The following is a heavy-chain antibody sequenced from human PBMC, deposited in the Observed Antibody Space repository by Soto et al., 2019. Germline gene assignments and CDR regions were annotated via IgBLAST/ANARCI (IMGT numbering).Heavy chain of an antibody. D-gene: IGHD4-17*01. CDR1: GYTFANYG. V-gene: IGHV1-18*04. CDR3: ARVPTPTYGDSDKNNWLDP. CDR2: ISARNGKT. Sequence: QVQLVQSGAEVKKPGASVKVSCKASGYTFANYGFSWVRQAPGQGLEWMGWISARNGKTHYVQNFQGRVTMTTDTSTNTASMELRTLRYDDTAVYYCARVPTPTYGDSDKNNWLDPWGQGTLVTVSS. J-gene: IGHJ5*02.